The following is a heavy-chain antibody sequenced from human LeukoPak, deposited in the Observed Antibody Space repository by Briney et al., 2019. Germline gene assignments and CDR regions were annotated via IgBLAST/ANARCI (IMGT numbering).Heavy chain of an antibody. J-gene: IGHJ3*02. CDR3: ARDQALGYGWPTVLAIDI. D-gene: IGHD6-19*01. Sequence: SETLSLTCTVSGGSISSYYWSWIRQPAGKGLEWIGRIYTSGSTNYNPPLKSRVTMSVDASKNQFSLKLSSVTAADTAVYYCARDQALGYGWPTVLAIDIWGQGTMVTVSS. V-gene: IGHV4-4*07. CDR1: GGSISSYY. CDR2: IYTSGST.